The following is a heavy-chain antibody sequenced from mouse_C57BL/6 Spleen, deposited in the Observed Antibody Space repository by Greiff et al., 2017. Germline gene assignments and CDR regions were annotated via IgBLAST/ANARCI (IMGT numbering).Heavy chain of an antibody. V-gene: IGHV1-76*01. CDR3: AGYDYDVGFAY. D-gene: IGHD2-4*01. CDR2: IYPGSGNT. CDR1: GYTFTDYY. Sequence: QVQLKQSGAELVRPGASVKLSCKASGYTFTDYYINWVKQRPGQGLEWIARIYPGSGNTYYNEKFKGKATLTAEKSSSTAYMQLSSLTSEDSAVYFCAGYDYDVGFAYWGQGTLVTVSA. J-gene: IGHJ3*01.